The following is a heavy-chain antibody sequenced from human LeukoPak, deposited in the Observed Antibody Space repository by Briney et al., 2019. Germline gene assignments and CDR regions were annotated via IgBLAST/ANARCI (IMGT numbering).Heavy chain of an antibody. Sequence: SVKVSCKASGGTFSSYAISWVRQAPGQGLEWMGRIIPILGIANYAQKFQGRVTITADKSTSTAYVELSSLRSEDTAVYYCARGITILGVVPNWFDPWGQGTLVTVSS. J-gene: IGHJ5*02. CDR2: IIPILGIA. CDR3: ARGITILGVVPNWFDP. D-gene: IGHD3-3*01. CDR1: GGTFSSYA. V-gene: IGHV1-69*04.